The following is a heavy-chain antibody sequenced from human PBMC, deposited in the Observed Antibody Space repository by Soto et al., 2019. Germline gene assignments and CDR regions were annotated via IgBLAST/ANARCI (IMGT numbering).Heavy chain of an antibody. J-gene: IGHJ4*02. D-gene: IGHD3-22*01. CDR2: ISGYNGVT. CDR1: GYTFTRHG. V-gene: IGHV1-18*01. Sequence: GASVKVSCKASGYTFTRHGISWVRQAPGQGLEWLGWISGYNGVTNYAQKFQGRVTMTTDTSTSTAYMELGSLRSDDTAVYYCARDGGYYYDSSGYYCDYWGQGTLVTVSS. CDR3: ARDGGYYYDSSGYYCDY.